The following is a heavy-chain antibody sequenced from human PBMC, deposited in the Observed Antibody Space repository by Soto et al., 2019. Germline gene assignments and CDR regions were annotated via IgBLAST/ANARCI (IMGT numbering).Heavy chain of an antibody. CDR2: IYYSGST. Sequence: SETLSPTSTDPGGSIRSYSGSWIRHPQGKELEGFGCIYYSGSTNYNPSLKSRVTISVDTSKNQFSLKLSSVTAADTAVYYCARGCSGGSCYSFSPGYYGMDVWGQGTTVTVSS. V-gene: IGHV4-59*01. CDR1: GGSIRSYS. D-gene: IGHD2-15*01. CDR3: ARGCSGGSCYSFSPGYYGMDV. J-gene: IGHJ6*02.